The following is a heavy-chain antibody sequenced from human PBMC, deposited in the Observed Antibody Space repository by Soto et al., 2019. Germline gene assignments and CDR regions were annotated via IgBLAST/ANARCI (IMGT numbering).Heavy chain of an antibody. J-gene: IGHJ4*02. CDR1: GGTFSSYA. CDR3: AREGSYCSGGSCSPYYFDY. V-gene: IGHV1-69*12. CDR2: IIPIFGTA. Sequence: QVQLVQSGAEVKKPGSSVKVSCKASGGTFSSYAISWVRQAPGQGLEWMGGIIPIFGTANYAQKFQGRVTITADESTSTADMELSSLRSEDTAVYYCAREGSYCSGGSCSPYYFDYWGQGTLVTVSS. D-gene: IGHD2-15*01.